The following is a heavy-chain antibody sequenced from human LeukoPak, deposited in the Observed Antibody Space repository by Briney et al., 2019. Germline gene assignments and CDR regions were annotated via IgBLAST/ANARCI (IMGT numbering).Heavy chain of an antibody. CDR1: GFTFSSYA. V-gene: IGHV3-30*18. Sequence: PGGSLRLSCAASGFTFSSYAMSWVRQAPGKGLEWVAVISYDGSNKYYADSVKGRFTISRDNSKNTLYLQMNSLRTEDTAVYYCAKEVLSRYYYDSSGYDHWGQGTLVTVSS. CDR2: ISYDGSNK. J-gene: IGHJ5*02. CDR3: AKEVLSRYYYDSSGYDH. D-gene: IGHD3-22*01.